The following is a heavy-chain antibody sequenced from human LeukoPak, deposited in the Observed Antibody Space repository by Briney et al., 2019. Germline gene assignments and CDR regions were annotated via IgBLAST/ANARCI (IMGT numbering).Heavy chain of an antibody. V-gene: IGHV1-69*04. J-gene: IGHJ5*02. Sequence: GASVKVSCKASGGTFSSYAISWVRQAPGQGLEWMGRIIPIFGIANYAQKFQGRVTITADKSTSTAYMELSSLRSEDTAVYYCARGRYYGSGSYYHNWFDPWGQGTLVTVSS. CDR3: ARGRYYGSGSYYHNWFDP. CDR2: IIPIFGIA. CDR1: GGTFSSYA. D-gene: IGHD3-10*01.